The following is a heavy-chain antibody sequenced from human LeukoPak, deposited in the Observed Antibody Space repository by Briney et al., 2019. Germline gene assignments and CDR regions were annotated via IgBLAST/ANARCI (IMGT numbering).Heavy chain of an antibody. J-gene: IGHJ4*02. CDR2: IYYSGYT. CDR1: GDSVASGGYY. D-gene: IGHD3-22*01. CDR3: ACYYYDSSGYYDY. Sequence: PSETLSLTCTVSGDSVASGGYYWNWIRQPPGKGLEWIGYIYYSGYTNYNPSLKSRVTISVDMSKNQFSLKLTSVTAADTAVYYCACYYYDSSGYYDYWGQGTLVTVSS. V-gene: IGHV4-61*08.